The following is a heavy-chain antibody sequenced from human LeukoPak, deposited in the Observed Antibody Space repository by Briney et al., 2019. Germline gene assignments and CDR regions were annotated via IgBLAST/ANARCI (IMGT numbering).Heavy chain of an antibody. CDR3: ARRSAVAGTIDY. CDR2: IYYSGST. CDR1: GGSISSYY. J-gene: IGHJ4*02. D-gene: IGHD6-19*01. V-gene: IGHV4-59*12. Sequence: SETLSLTCTVSGGSISSYYWSWIRQPPGKGLEWIGYIYYSGSTYYNPSLKSRVTISVDRSKNQFSLKLSSVTAADTAVYYCARRSAVAGTIDYWGQGTLVTVSS.